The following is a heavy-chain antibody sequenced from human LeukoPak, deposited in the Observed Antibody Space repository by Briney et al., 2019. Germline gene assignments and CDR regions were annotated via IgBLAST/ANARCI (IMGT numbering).Heavy chain of an antibody. D-gene: IGHD2-21*02. J-gene: IGHJ4*02. V-gene: IGHV1-18*01. CDR3: ARERGVVVTAIWDY. Sequence: ASVKVSCKASGYTFTSYGISWVRQAPGQGLEWMGWISAYNGNTNYAQKLQGRVTMTTDTPTSTAYMELRSLRSDDTAVYYCARERGVVVTAIWDYWGQGTLVTVSS. CDR1: GYTFTSYG. CDR2: ISAYNGNT.